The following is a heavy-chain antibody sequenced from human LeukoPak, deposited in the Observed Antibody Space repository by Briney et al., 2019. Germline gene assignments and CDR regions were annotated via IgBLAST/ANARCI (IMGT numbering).Heavy chain of an antibody. CDR2: IYPGDSDT. V-gene: IGHV5-51*01. Sequence: GESLKISCKGSGYSFTNYWIGWVRQMPGKGLEWMGIIYPGDSDTRYSPSFQGQVTISADKSISTAYLQWSSLKASDTAMYYCAIAGSTNAWAPNVAYWGQGTLVTVSS. CDR1: GYSFTNYW. CDR3: AIAGSTNAWAPNVAY. D-gene: IGHD2-2*01. J-gene: IGHJ4*02.